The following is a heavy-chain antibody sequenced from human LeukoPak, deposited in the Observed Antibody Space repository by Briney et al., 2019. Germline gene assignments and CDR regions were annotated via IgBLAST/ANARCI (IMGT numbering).Heavy chain of an antibody. J-gene: IGHJ3*02. Sequence: PSETLSLTCAVYGGSFSGYYWSWIRQPPGKGLEWIGEINHSGSTNYNPSLKSRVTISVDTSKNQFSLKLSSVTAADTAVYYCASPRTVAGPVDAFDIWGQGTMVTVSS. V-gene: IGHV4-34*01. CDR1: GGSFSGYY. D-gene: IGHD6-19*01. CDR3: ASPRTVAGPVDAFDI. CDR2: INHSGST.